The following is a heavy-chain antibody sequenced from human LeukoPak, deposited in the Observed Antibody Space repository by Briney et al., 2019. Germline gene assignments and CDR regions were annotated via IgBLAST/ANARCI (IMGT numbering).Heavy chain of an antibody. V-gene: IGHV3-21*01. CDR2: ISSSSSYI. Sequence: GGSLRLSCAACGFTFSSYSMNLVRQAPGKGLEWVSSISSSSSYIYYADSVKGRFTISRNNAKNSLYLQMNSLRAEDTAVYYCARDDWGKDAFDIWGQGTMVTVSS. CDR3: ARDDWGKDAFDI. D-gene: IGHD7-27*01. CDR1: GFTFSSYS. J-gene: IGHJ3*02.